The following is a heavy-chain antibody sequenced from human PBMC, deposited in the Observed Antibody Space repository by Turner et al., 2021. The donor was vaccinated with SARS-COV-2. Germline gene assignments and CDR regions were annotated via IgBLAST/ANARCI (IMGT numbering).Heavy chain of an antibody. CDR3: ARDISAYYYDSSGYQD. Sequence: EVQLVGSGGGLVKPGGSLRLSCAASGFTFSSYNMNWVRQAPGKGLEWVSSMSSSSSYIYYADSVKGRFTISRDNAKNSLYLQMNSLRAEDTAVYYCARDISAYYYDSSGYQDWGQGTLVTVSS. J-gene: IGHJ4*02. V-gene: IGHV3-21*01. CDR1: GFTFSSYN. D-gene: IGHD3-22*01. CDR2: MSSSSSYI.